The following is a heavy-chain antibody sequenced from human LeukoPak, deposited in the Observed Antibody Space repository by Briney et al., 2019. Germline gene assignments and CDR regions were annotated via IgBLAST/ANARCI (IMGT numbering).Heavy chain of an antibody. D-gene: IGHD2-2*01. J-gene: IGHJ4*02. Sequence: PGGSLRLSCAASGFTFGSYAMTWVRQAPGKGLEWVSGNSGTGVSTYYADSVKGRFTVSRDNSKNTVYVQMNSLRAEDTAVYYCAKAGGYCSGTSCPFDSWGQGTLVTVSS. CDR2: NSGTGVST. CDR3: AKAGGYCSGTSCPFDS. V-gene: IGHV3-23*01. CDR1: GFTFGSYA.